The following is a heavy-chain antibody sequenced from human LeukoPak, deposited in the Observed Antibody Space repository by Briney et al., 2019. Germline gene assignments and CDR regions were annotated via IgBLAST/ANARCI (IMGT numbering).Heavy chain of an antibody. CDR3: AKTGYSSGWYRIWDY. CDR1: GFTFSSFE. J-gene: IGHJ4*02. V-gene: IGHV3-23*01. D-gene: IGHD6-19*01. Sequence: PGGSLRLSCAASGFTFSSFEMSWVRRAPGKGLEWVSAISGSGGSAYYADSVKGRFTISRDNSRNSLSLQMNSLRAEDTALYYCAKTGYSSGWYRIWDYWGQGTLVTVSS. CDR2: ISGSGGSA.